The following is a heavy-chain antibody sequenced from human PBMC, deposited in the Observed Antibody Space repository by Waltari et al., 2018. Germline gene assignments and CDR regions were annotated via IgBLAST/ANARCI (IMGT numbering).Heavy chain of an antibody. Sequence: QVQLQESGPGLVKPSETLSLTCTVSGGSISSHYWSWIRQPPGKGLEWIGYIYYSGSTNYNPSLKSRVTISVDTPKNQFSLKLSSVTAADTAVYYCARGNLGELSLGFDPWGQGTLVTVSS. CDR2: IYYSGST. D-gene: IGHD3-16*02. CDR1: GGSISSHY. V-gene: IGHV4-59*11. J-gene: IGHJ5*02. CDR3: ARGNLGELSLGFDP.